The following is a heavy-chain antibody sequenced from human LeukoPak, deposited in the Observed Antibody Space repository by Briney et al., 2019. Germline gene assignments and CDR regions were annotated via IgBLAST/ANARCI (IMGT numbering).Heavy chain of an antibody. CDR3: ASVVVPAATRAGLLFDY. Sequence: SETLSLTCTVSGGSISSGGYYWSWIRQHPGKGLEWVEYIYYSGSTYYNPSLKSRVTISVDTSKNQFSLKLSSVTAADTAVYYCASVVVPAATRAGLLFDYWGQGTLVTVSS. CDR2: IYYSGST. CDR1: GGSISSGGYY. V-gene: IGHV4-31*03. D-gene: IGHD2-2*01. J-gene: IGHJ4*02.